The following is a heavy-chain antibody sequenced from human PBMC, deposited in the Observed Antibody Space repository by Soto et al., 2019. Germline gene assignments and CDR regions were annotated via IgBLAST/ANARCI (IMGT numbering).Heavy chain of an antibody. J-gene: IGHJ4*02. Sequence: GSLLLTCSASGFTLSSHWMSWVRQAPGKGLEWVANIKQDGSEKYYVDSVKGRFTISRDNAKNSLYLQMNSLRAEDTDVYYCARADYYDSSGYLDYWGQGTLVTVYS. CDR1: GFTLSSHW. V-gene: IGHV3-7*01. D-gene: IGHD3-22*01. CDR2: IKQDGSEK. CDR3: ARADYYDSSGYLDY.